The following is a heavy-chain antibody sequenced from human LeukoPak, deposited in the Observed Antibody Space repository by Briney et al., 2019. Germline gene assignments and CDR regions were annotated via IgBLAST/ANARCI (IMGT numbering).Heavy chain of an antibody. CDR1: GVSISSYY. Sequence: SETLSLTCSVSGVSISSYYWTWIRLPAGKGLEWMGRIYSGGSTNYNPSLKSRVTMSVDTSKNQFSLRLTSVTAADTAVYYCAREFYYYDSSGDNWFDPWGQGTLVTVSS. D-gene: IGHD3-22*01. CDR2: IYSGGST. CDR3: AREFYYYDSSGDNWFDP. V-gene: IGHV4-4*07. J-gene: IGHJ5*02.